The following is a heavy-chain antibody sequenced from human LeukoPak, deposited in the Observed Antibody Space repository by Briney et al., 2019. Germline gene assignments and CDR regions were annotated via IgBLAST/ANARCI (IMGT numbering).Heavy chain of an antibody. J-gene: IGHJ3*02. CDR1: GGSFSGYY. Sequence: ASETLSLTCAVYGGSFSGYYWSWIRQPPGKGLEWIGEINHSGSTNYNPSLKSRVTISVDTSKNQFSLKLSSVTAADTAVYYCARVLRAFDIWGQGTMVTVSS. V-gene: IGHV4-34*01. CDR3: ARVLRAFDI. CDR2: INHSGST.